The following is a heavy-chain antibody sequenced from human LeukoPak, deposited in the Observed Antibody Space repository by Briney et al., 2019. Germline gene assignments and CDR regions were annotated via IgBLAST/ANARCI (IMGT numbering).Heavy chain of an antibody. J-gene: IGHJ5*02. CDR1: GYTFTSYG. Sequence: GASVKVSCKASGYTFTSYGISWVRQAPGQGLEWMGWISAHNGNTNYAQKLQGRVTMTTDTSTSTAYMELRSLRSDDTAVYYRARGASDSSGYYSFNWFDPWGQGTLVTVSS. V-gene: IGHV1-18*01. CDR3: ARGASDSSGYYSFNWFDP. D-gene: IGHD3-22*01. CDR2: ISAHNGNT.